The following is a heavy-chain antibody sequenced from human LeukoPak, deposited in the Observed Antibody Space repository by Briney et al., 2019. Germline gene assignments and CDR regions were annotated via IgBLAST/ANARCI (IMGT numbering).Heavy chain of an antibody. D-gene: IGHD3-10*01. CDR3: ARTYYYGSGSYALLYFDY. Sequence: GGSLRLSCAASGFTFSSYWMSWVRQAPGKGLEWVANIKQDGSEKYYVDSVKGRFTISRDNAKNSLYLQMNSLRAEDTAVCYCARTYYYGSGSYALLYFDYWGQGTLVTVSS. J-gene: IGHJ4*02. CDR2: IKQDGSEK. V-gene: IGHV3-7*01. CDR1: GFTFSSYW.